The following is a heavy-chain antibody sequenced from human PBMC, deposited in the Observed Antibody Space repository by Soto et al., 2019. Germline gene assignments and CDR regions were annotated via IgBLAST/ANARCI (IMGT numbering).Heavy chain of an antibody. V-gene: IGHV4-39*01. CDR1: GGSISSSNYY. D-gene: IGHD3-10*01. Sequence: SETLSLTCTVSGGSISSSNYYWDWIRQPPGKGLEWIGSIYYSGGIYYNPSLKSRVTISVDTSKNQFSLKLSSVTAADTAVYYCARRYYGSGSYYPAFFDYWGRGTLVTVSS. J-gene: IGHJ4*02. CDR2: IYYSGGI. CDR3: ARRYYGSGSYYPAFFDY.